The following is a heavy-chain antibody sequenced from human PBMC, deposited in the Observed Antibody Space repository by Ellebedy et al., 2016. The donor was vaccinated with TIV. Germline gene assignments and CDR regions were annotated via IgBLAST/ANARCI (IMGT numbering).Heavy chain of an antibody. J-gene: IGHJ4*02. D-gene: IGHD6-13*01. CDR3: ARLYSSSWYGFDD. CDR2: IYSGGST. Sequence: GESLKISCAASGFTVSSNYMPWVRQAPGKGLEWVSVIYSGGSTYYADSVKGRFTISRDNSKNTLYLQMNSLRAEDTAVYYCARLYSSSWYGFDDWGQGTLVTVSS. CDR1: GFTVSSNY. V-gene: IGHV3-66*01.